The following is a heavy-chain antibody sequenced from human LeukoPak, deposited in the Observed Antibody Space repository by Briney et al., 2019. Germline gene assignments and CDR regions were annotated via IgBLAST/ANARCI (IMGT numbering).Heavy chain of an antibody. CDR1: GLTFTSSW. V-gene: IGHV3-7*02. CDR2: IKQDGSER. D-gene: IGHD3-22*01. CDR3: ARGYYSLGYFDY. Sequence: QPGGSLRLSCAASGLTFTSSWMSWVRQAPGKGLQWVANIKQDGSERYYADSVKGRFTISRDNAKNSLYLQMNSLRDEDTAVYYCARGYYSLGYFDYWGQGALVTVSS. J-gene: IGHJ4*02.